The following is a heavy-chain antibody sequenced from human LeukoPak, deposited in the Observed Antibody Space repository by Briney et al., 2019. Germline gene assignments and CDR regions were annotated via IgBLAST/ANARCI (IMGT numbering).Heavy chain of an antibody. CDR2: IYYSGST. D-gene: IGHD3-10*01. J-gene: IGHJ6*02. CDR1: GGSISSYY. CDR3: ARDSVRGVSGMDV. Sequence: SETLSLTCTVSGGSISSYYWSWIRQPPGKGLEWVGYIYYSGSTNYNPSLKSRVTISVDTSKNQFSLKLSSVTAADTAVYYCARDSVRGVSGMDVWGQGTTVTVSS. V-gene: IGHV4-59*01.